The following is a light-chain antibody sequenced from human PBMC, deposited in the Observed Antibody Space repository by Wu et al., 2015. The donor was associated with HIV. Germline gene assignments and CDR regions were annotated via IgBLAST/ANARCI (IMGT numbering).Light chain of an antibody. CDR2: AAS. Sequence: DIQMTQSPSSLSASVGDTVTITCRASQGISNHLAWYQQKPGKVPKVLMYAASTLQSGVPSRFSGSGSGTDFTLTISSLQLEDVATYYCQKXDRRPFTFGPGTKVDI. CDR1: QGISNH. V-gene: IGKV1-27*01. CDR3: QKXDRRPFT. J-gene: IGKJ3*01.